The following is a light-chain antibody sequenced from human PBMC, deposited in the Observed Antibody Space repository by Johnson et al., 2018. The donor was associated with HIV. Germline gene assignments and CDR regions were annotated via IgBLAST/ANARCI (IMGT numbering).Light chain of an antibody. CDR2: DNN. V-gene: IGLV1-51*01. Sequence: HSVLTQPPSVSAAPGQKVTISCSGSSSNIGNNYVSWYQQLPGTAPKLLIYDNNKRPSGIPDRFSGSKSGTSATLGITGLQTGDEADYYCGTWDSCLSAYVFGTGTKVTVL. CDR3: GTWDSCLSAYV. CDR1: SSNIGNNY. J-gene: IGLJ1*01.